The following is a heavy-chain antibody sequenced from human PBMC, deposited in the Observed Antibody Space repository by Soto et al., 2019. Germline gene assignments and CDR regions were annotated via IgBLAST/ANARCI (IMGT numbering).Heavy chain of an antibody. Sequence: SETLSLTCAVYGGSFSGYYWSWIRQPPGKGLEWIGEINHSGSTNYNPSLKSRVTISVDTSKNQFSLKLSSVTAADTAVYYCARVRHYGSGSYYKKFYYYYGMDVWGQGTTVTVYS. J-gene: IGHJ6*02. CDR2: INHSGST. CDR1: GGSFSGYY. D-gene: IGHD3-10*01. CDR3: ARVRHYGSGSYYKKFYYYYGMDV. V-gene: IGHV4-34*01.